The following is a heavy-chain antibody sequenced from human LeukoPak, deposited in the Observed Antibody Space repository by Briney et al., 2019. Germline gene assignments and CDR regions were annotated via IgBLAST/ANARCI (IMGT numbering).Heavy chain of an antibody. Sequence: SETLSLTCTVSGGSLNSGSFFWGWIRQPPGKGLEWIGSSYYSGTTYYNPSLRSRVTISVDTSKNQFSLKLSSVTAADTAVYYCARLSSDWAFDFWGQGTLVTVSS. CDR3: ARLSSDWAFDF. V-gene: IGHV4-39*01. D-gene: IGHD6-19*01. CDR1: GGSLNSGSFF. J-gene: IGHJ4*02. CDR2: SYYSGTT.